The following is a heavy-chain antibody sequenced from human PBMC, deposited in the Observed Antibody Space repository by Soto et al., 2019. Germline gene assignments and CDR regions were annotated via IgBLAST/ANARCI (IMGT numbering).Heavy chain of an antibody. D-gene: IGHD2-8*02. CDR2: FDPEDGET. Sequence: ASVKVSCKVSGYTLTELFMHWVRQAPGKGLEWMGGFDPEDGETIYAQKFQGRVTMTEDTSTDTAYMELSSLRSEDTAVYYCATVSWSLGAFDIWGQGTMVTVSS. CDR3: ATVSWSLGAFDI. CDR1: GYTLTELF. J-gene: IGHJ3*02. V-gene: IGHV1-24*01.